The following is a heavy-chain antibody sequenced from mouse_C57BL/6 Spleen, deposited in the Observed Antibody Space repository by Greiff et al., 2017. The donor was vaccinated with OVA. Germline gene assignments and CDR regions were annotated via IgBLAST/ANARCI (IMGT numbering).Heavy chain of an antibody. J-gene: IGHJ1*03. V-gene: IGHV1-52*01. CDR2: IDPSDSET. D-gene: IGHD2-1*01. CDR1: GYTFTSYW. CDR3: VRGVLYGNYGYFDV. Sequence: VKLQQPGAELVRPGSSVKLSCKASGYTFTSYWMHWVKQRPIQGLEWIGNIDPSDSETHYNQKFKDKATLTVDKSSSTAYMQLSSLTSEDSAVYYCVRGVLYGNYGYFDVWGTGTTVTVSS.